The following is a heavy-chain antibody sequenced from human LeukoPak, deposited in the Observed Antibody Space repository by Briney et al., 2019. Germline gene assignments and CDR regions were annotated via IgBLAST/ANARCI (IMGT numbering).Heavy chain of an antibody. CDR3: ARHSTANVFDI. V-gene: IGHV4-59*08. CDR2: VYNSGST. Sequence: SETLSLTCTVSGGSIRSYYWSWIRQPPGKGLEWIGYVYNSGSTNYSPSLKSRVIISVDTSKNQFSLKLTSVTAADTAVYYCARHSTANVFDIWGQGTVVTVSS. D-gene: IGHD6-13*01. CDR1: GGSIRSYY. J-gene: IGHJ3*02.